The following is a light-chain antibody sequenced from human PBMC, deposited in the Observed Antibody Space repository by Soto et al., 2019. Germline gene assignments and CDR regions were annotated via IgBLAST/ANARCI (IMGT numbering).Light chain of an antibody. CDR3: SSCTGSSTLV. J-gene: IGLJ2*01. V-gene: IGLV2-14*01. Sequence: QSALTQPASVSGSPGQSITISCTGTSSDVGGYNYVSWYQQHPGKAPKLMIYEVSNRPSGVSNRFSGSKSGNTASLTISGLQAEDGADYYCSSCTGSSTLVFGGGTKVTVL. CDR2: EVS. CDR1: SSDVGGYNY.